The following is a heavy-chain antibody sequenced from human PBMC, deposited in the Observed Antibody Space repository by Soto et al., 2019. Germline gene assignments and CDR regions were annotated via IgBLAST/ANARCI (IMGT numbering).Heavy chain of an antibody. J-gene: IGHJ6*02. Sequence: QVQLVQSGAEVKKPGSSVKVSCKASGGTFSSYAISWLRQAPGQGLEWMGGILPIFGTANYAQKFQGRVTITEDESKSTAYMELSSLRSEDTAVYYCATVNNWSDIPYYYYGMDVWGQATTVTVSS. D-gene: IGHD1-1*01. CDR2: ILPIFGTA. V-gene: IGHV1-69*01. CDR1: GGTFSSYA. CDR3: ATVNNWSDIPYYYYGMDV.